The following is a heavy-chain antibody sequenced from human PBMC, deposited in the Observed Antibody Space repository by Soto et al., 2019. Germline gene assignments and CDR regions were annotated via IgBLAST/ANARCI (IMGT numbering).Heavy chain of an antibody. Sequence: GESLKISCKGSGYSFTSYWISWVRQMPGKGLEWMGRIDPSDSYTNYSPSFQGHVTISADKSISTAYLQWSSLKASDTAMYYCARGTQKMSGNRWYYGMDVWGQGTTVTVSS. CDR3: ARGTQKMSGNRWYYGMDV. J-gene: IGHJ6*02. V-gene: IGHV5-10-1*01. D-gene: IGHD3-3*01. CDR1: GYSFTSYW. CDR2: IDPSDSYT.